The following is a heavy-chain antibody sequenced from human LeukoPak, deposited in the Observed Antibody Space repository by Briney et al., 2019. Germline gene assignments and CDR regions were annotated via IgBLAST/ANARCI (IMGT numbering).Heavy chain of an antibody. CDR2: ISNSGGSK. D-gene: IGHD6-19*01. CDR3: AKATQWLVGPFDY. CDR1: GFTFSSYA. V-gene: IGHV3-23*01. Sequence: GSLRLSCAVSGFTFSSYAMSWVRQAPGKGLEWVSGISNSGGSKYYADSVKGRFTISRDNSKNTLYLQMNSLRAEDTAVYYCAKATQWLVGPFDYWGQGTLVVVSS. J-gene: IGHJ4*02.